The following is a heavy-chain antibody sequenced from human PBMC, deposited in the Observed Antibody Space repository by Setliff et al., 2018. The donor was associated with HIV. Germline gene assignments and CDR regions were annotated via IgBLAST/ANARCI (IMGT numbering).Heavy chain of an antibody. Sequence: SETLSLTCTVSGGSISSGGYYWSWIRQHPGKGLEWIGYIYYSGSTYCNPSLKSRVTISVDTSKNQFSLKLSSVTAADTAVYYCARSQGSATYYYYYYMDVWGTGTTVTVSS. V-gene: IGHV4-31*03. CDR2: IYYSGST. J-gene: IGHJ6*03. D-gene: IGHD6-13*01. CDR1: GGSISSGGYY. CDR3: ARSQGSATYYYYYYMDV.